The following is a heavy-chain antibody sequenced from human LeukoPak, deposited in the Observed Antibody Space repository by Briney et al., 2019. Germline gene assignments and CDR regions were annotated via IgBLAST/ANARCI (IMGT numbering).Heavy chain of an antibody. CDR1: GFTFSDYY. CDR2: ISSSGSTI. Sequence: PGGSLRLSCAASGFTFSDYYMSWIRQAPGKGLEWVSYISSSGSTIYYADSVKGRFTISRDNAKNSLYLQMYSLRAEDTAVYYCARVPVTIFGVVIWGSPYGMDVWGQGTTVTVSS. V-gene: IGHV3-11*01. J-gene: IGHJ6*02. CDR3: ARVPVTIFGVVIWGSPYGMDV. D-gene: IGHD3-3*01.